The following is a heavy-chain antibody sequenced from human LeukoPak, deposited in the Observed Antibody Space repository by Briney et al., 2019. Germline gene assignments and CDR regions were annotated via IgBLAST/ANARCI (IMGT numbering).Heavy chain of an antibody. Sequence: GSSVKVSCKASGGTFSSYTISWVRQAPGQGLEWMGRIIPILGIANYAQKFQGRVTITADKSTSTAYMELSSLRSEATAVYCCARGELRDFNDAFDIWGQGTMVTVSS. CDR3: ARGELRDFNDAFDI. CDR1: GGTFSSYT. D-gene: IGHD1-26*01. V-gene: IGHV1-69*02. CDR2: IIPILGIA. J-gene: IGHJ3*02.